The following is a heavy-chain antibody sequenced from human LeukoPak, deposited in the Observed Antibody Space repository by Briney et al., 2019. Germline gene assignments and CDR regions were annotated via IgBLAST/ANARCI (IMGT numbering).Heavy chain of an antibody. D-gene: IGHD3-10*01. J-gene: IGHJ4*02. CDR3: AGGPYYYGSGSYRDYFDY. CDR1: GYTFCNND. CDR2: MNPISGNT. V-gene: IGHV1-8*03. Sequence: AASVKVSCKASGYTFCNNDINWVRQATGRGVEWMGWMNPISGNTGFAQKFQGRVTITRITSISTAYMEMSSLRSDDTAVYYCAGGPYYYGSGSYRDYFDYWGQGTLVTVSS.